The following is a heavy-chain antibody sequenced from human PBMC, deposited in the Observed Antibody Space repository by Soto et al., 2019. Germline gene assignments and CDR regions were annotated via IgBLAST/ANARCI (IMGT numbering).Heavy chain of an antibody. J-gene: IGHJ6*02. CDR1: GFTLSNAW. Sequence: GGSLRVSCAASGFTLSNAWMSWGRQAPGKGLEWVGRIKSKTDGGTTDYAAPVKGRFTISRDDSKNTLYLQMNSLKTEDTAVYYCTTVTDCSGGSCYGYYHYYRLAVSGQGTTVTVSS. V-gene: IGHV3-15*01. D-gene: IGHD2-15*01. CDR3: TTVTDCSGGSCYGYYHYYRLAV. CDR2: IKSKTDGGTT.